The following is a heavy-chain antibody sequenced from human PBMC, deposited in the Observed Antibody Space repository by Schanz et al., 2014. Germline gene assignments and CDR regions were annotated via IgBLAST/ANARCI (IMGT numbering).Heavy chain of an antibody. CDR3: AKEKEEVAADGSFFDY. D-gene: IGHD6-13*01. V-gene: IGHV3-23*04. CDR2: IGGSGDST. CDR1: GFTFSNHA. Sequence: VQLVDSGGGLVQPGGSLRLSCAASGFTFSNHALSWVRQAPGKGLEWVSGIGGSGDSTHYADSVKGRFTISRDNSKNTVNLQMNSLRAEDTAVYYCAKEKEEVAADGSFFDYWGQGTLVTVSS. J-gene: IGHJ4*02.